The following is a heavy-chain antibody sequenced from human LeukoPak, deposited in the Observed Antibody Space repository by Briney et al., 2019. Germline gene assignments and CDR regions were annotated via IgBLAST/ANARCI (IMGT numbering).Heavy chain of an antibody. CDR2: IYRGDST. V-gene: IGHV3-66*01. CDR1: GFTVSSNY. Sequence: GGSLRLSCAASGFTVSSNYMSWVRQAPGKGLERVSVIYRGDSTYYADSVKGRFTISRDKAKNSLYLQMNSLRAEDTAVYYCARDFPQPSSGWFENPGAAFDIWGQGTMVTVSS. CDR3: ARDFPQPSSGWFENPGAAFDI. D-gene: IGHD6-19*01. J-gene: IGHJ3*02.